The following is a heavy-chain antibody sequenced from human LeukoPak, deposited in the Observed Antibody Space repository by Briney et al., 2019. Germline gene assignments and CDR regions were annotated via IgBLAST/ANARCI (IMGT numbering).Heavy chain of an antibody. CDR1: GFTFSHYS. V-gene: IGHV3-30*03. D-gene: IGHD6-19*01. CDR2: ISYDGSNK. CDR3: ARFSAVAGTDY. J-gene: IGHJ4*02. Sequence: PGGSLRLSCVASGFTFSHYSMNWVRQAPGKGLEWVAVISYDGSNKYYADSVKGRFTISRDNSKNTLYLQMNSLRAEDTAFYHCARFSAVAGTDYWGQGTQVSVSS.